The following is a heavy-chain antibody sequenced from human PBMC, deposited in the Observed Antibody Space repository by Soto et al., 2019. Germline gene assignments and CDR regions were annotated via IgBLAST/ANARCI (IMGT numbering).Heavy chain of an antibody. CDR2: TYYRSKWYN. V-gene: IGHV6-1*01. Sequence: SQTLSLTCAISGDSVSSSSAAWNWVRQSPSRGLEWLGRTYYRSKWYNDYAISVKSRVTINPDTSKNQFSLQLNSVTPEDTAVYYCARGRLSLDAFDSWGQGTRVTVAS. CDR1: GDSVSSSSAA. CDR3: ARGRLSLDAFDS. J-gene: IGHJ3*02.